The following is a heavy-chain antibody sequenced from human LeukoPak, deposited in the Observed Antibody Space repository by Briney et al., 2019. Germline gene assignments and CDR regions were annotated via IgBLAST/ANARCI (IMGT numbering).Heavy chain of an antibody. D-gene: IGHD3-10*01. J-gene: IGHJ4*02. CDR1: GFTFSSFW. CDR3: AKGLYGSGSYPDY. V-gene: IGHV3-74*01. CDR2: INSDGCST. Sequence: RGSLRLSCAASGFTFSSFWMHWVRQVPGKGLVWVSHINSDGCSTSSADSVKGRFTISRDNAKNSLYLQMNSLRAEDMALYYCAKGLYGSGSYPDYWGQGTLVTVSS.